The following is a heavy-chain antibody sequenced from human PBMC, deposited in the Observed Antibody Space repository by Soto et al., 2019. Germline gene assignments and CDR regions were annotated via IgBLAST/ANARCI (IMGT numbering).Heavy chain of an antibody. D-gene: IGHD1-1*01. J-gene: IGHJ4*02. Sequence: LKISCKGSGYRFTRYWIGLVGQIPGKGLEWMGIIYPGDSDTRYSPSFQGQVTSSADKSISTAYLQWSSLKASDTAMYYCARHETGSRPYYFDYWGQGTLVTVSS. CDR2: IYPGDSDT. V-gene: IGHV5-51*01. CDR1: GYRFTRYW. CDR3: ARHETGSRPYYFDY.